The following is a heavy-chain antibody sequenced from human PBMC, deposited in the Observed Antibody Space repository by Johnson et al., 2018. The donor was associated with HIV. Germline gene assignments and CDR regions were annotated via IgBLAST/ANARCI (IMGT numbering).Heavy chain of an antibody. Sequence: QVQLVESGGGVVQPGRSLRLSCAASGFTFGTFAMHWVRQAPGKGLEWVAVISYDGSNKYFTDSVRGRFTISRDNAKNSLYLQMNSLRAEDTALYYCARGVSSGYYSNAFDVWGQGTMATVSS. CDR2: ISYDGSNK. J-gene: IGHJ3*01. D-gene: IGHD3-22*01. V-gene: IGHV3-30-3*01. CDR1: GFTFGTFA. CDR3: ARGVSSGYYSNAFDV.